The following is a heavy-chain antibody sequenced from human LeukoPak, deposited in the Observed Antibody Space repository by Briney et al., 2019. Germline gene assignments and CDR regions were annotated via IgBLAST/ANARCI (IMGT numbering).Heavy chain of an antibody. D-gene: IGHD6-13*01. J-gene: IGHJ4*02. CDR2: ISAYNGNT. Sequence: ASVKVSCKASGYTFTNYGISWVRQAPGQGLEWMGWISAYNGNTNYAQKLQGRVTMTTDTSTSTAYMELRSLRSDDTAVYYCARVFRHGQQLGPADYWGQGTLVTVSS. CDR1: GYTFTNYG. CDR3: ARVFRHGQQLGPADY. V-gene: IGHV1-18*01.